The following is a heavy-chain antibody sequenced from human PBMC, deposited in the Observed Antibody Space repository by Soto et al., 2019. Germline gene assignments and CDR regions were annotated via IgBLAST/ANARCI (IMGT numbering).Heavy chain of an antibody. Sequence: GESMNISCTTSGYTFSGHWISWVRQVPGKGLQWMGNNDPSDSYINYNTAFRGHVTFSVDRSNSTAYLHWRSLGSSETATYYCARHGAAIWLGYWGQGTLVTVSS. CDR3: ARHGAAIWLGY. V-gene: IGHV5-10-1*01. D-gene: IGHD6-19*01. CDR2: NDPSDSYI. CDR1: GYTFSGHW. J-gene: IGHJ4*02.